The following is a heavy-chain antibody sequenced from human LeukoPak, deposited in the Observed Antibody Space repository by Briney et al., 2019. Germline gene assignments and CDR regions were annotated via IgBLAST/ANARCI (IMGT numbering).Heavy chain of an antibody. J-gene: IGHJ4*02. CDR3: ARDGSYDFWSGYLNY. CDR1: GYTFTGYY. Sequence: GAPVKVSCKASGYTFTGYYMHWVRQAPGQGLEWMGWINPNSGDTNYAQKFQGRVTMTRDTSISTAYMELSRLRSDDTAVYYCARDGSYDFWSGYLNYWGQGTLVTVSS. V-gene: IGHV1-2*02. CDR2: INPNSGDT. D-gene: IGHD3-3*01.